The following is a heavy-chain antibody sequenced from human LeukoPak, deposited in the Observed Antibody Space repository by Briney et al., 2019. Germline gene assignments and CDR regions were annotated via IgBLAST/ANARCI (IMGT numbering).Heavy chain of an antibody. D-gene: IGHD6-13*01. Sequence: SETLSLTCALYGGSFNDYYWSWIRQPPGKGLEWIGYIYYSGSTNYNPSLKSRVTISVDTSKNQFSLKLSSVTAADTAVYYCARYSSSWFDYWGQGTLVTVSS. V-gene: IGHV4-59*01. J-gene: IGHJ4*02. CDR1: GGSFNDYY. CDR2: IYYSGST. CDR3: ARYSSSWFDY.